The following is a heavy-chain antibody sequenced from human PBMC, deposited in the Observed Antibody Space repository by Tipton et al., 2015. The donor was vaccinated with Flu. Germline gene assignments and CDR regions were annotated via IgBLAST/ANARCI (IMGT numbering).Heavy chain of an antibody. J-gene: IGHJ6*03. V-gene: IGHV4-4*09. CDR2: IHDSGST. D-gene: IGHD1-26*01. Sequence: TLSLTCTVSGDSISEYYWSWIRQAPGKGPEWIGYIHDSGSTSYNPSLKSRVIILEDTSKQQFSLKLSSLTAADTAVYYCARGYSGSYYYYYMDVWGKGTTVTVSS. CDR3: ARGYSGSYYYYYMDV. CDR1: GDSISEYY.